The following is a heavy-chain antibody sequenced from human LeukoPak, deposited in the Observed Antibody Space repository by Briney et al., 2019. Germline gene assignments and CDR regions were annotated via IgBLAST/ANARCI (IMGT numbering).Heavy chain of an antibody. CDR2: INHSGST. V-gene: IGHV4-34*01. Sequence: SETLSLTCAVYGGSFSSYYWSWIRQPPGKGLEWLGEINHSGSTNYNPSLKSRVTISVETSKNQFSLKLSSLTAADTAVYYCARVTPQQLVLRSHLVFWGQGTLVSVSS. D-gene: IGHD6-13*01. J-gene: IGHJ4*02. CDR1: GGSFSSYY. CDR3: ARVTPQQLVLRSHLVF.